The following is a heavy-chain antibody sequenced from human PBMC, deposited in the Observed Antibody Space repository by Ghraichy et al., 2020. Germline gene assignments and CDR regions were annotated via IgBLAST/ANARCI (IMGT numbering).Heavy chain of an antibody. CDR3: ARRLDLNTYGYWFDP. Sequence: GGSLRLSCAASGFTFSSYWMHWVRQGPGKGLVWVSRINGDGTSKTYADSVKGRFTISRDNAKNTLYLQMNSLRGEDTAVYYCARRLDLNTYGYWFDPRGQGTQVTVSS. J-gene: IGHJ5*02. CDR2: INGDGTSK. D-gene: IGHD3-10*01. CDR1: GFTFSSYW. V-gene: IGHV3-74*01.